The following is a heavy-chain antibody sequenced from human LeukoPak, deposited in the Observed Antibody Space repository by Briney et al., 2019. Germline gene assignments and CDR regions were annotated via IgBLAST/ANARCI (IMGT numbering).Heavy chain of an antibody. J-gene: IGHJ4*02. D-gene: IGHD1-26*01. CDR2: ISYDGSNK. V-gene: IGHV3-30*18. CDR1: GFTFSSYG. Sequence: GGSLRLSCAASGFTFSSYGMHWVRQAPGKGLEWVAVISYDGSNKYYADSVKGRFTISRDNSKNTLYLQMNSMRAEDTAVYYCAKNVGRIVGATDYWGQGTLVTVFS. CDR3: AKNVGRIVGATDY.